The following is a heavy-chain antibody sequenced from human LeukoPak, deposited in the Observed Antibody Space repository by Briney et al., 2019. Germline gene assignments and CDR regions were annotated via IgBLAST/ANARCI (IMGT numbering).Heavy chain of an antibody. J-gene: IGHJ6*02. CDR1: GFPFSSYW. Sequence: TGGSLRLSCAASGFPFSSYWMHWVRRVPGKGLLWVSRINSDGSATIYADSVRGRFTISRDNAKNTLYLQMSGLRVEDTAVYHCASDSPYYGMDVWGQGTTVTVSS. CDR3: ASDSPYYGMDV. CDR2: INSDGSAT. V-gene: IGHV3-74*01.